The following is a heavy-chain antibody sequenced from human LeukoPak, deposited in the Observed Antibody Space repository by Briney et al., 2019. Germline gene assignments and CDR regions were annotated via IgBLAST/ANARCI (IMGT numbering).Heavy chain of an antibody. CDR1: GFTVSSNY. J-gene: IGHJ6*02. CDR3: AKDREGHYPWGGMDV. Sequence: GGSLRLSCAASGFTVSSNYMSWVRQAPGKGLEWVSVIYSGGSTYYADSVKGRFTISRDNSKNTLYLQMNSLRAEDTAVYYCAKDREGHYPWGGMDVWGQGTTVTVSS. CDR2: IYSGGST. V-gene: IGHV3-53*01. D-gene: IGHD3-16*01.